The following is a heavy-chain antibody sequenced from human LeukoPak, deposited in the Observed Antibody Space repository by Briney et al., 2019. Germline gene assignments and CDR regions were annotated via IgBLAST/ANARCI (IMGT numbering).Heavy chain of an antibody. CDR3: ARDGLYSNYVYYYYYMDV. Sequence: GGSLRLSCAASGFTFSSYAMHWVRQAPGKGLEWVAVISYDGSNKYYADSVKGRFTISRDNSKNKLYLQMNSLRAEDTAVYYCARDGLYSNYVYYYYYMDVWGKGTTVTVSS. CDR2: ISYDGSNK. CDR1: GFTFSSYA. J-gene: IGHJ6*03. V-gene: IGHV3-30*04. D-gene: IGHD4-11*01.